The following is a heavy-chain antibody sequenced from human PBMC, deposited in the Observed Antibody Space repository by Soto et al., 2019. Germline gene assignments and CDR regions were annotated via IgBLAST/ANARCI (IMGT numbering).Heavy chain of an antibody. CDR2: IYPGDSDT. CDR3: ARGYCTTTICDPWFDP. Sequence: PGESLKISCTGSGYAFTSYWIAWVRQMPGKGLEWMGIIYPGDSDTRYSPSFQGQVTISADKSITTAYLQWSSLKASDTAMYYCARGYCTTTICDPWFDPSGQGTLVTVSS. CDR1: GYAFTSYW. V-gene: IGHV5-51*01. J-gene: IGHJ5*02. D-gene: IGHD2-2*01.